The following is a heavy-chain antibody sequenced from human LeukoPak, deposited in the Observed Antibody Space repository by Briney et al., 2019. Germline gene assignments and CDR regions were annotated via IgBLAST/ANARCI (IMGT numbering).Heavy chain of an antibody. CDR2: INTNTGNP. D-gene: IGHD3-22*01. V-gene: IGHV7-4-1*02. CDR1: GYTFTSYA. J-gene: IGHJ6*02. Sequence: ASVKVSCKASGYTFTSYAMNWVRQAPGQGLEWMGWINTNTGNPTYAQGFTGRFVFSLDTSVSTAYLQISSLKAEDTAVYYCARDLYYYDSSGYFPYYGMDVWGQGITVTVSS. CDR3: ARDLYYYDSSGYFPYYGMDV.